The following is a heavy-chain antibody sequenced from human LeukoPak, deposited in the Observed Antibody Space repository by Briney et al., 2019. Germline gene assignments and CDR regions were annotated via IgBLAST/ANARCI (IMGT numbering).Heavy chain of an antibody. CDR2: IHYTGTT. Sequence: PSETLSLTCTVSGGSISSYYWSWLRQPPGKGLEWIAYIHYTGTTGYNPSLKSRVTMLGDTSKNQFSLKLTSVTAADTAVYYCASESLTLAGIDYWGQGTLVTVSS. V-gene: IGHV4-59*08. J-gene: IGHJ4*02. CDR3: ASESLTLAGIDY. CDR1: GGSISSYY. D-gene: IGHD6-19*01.